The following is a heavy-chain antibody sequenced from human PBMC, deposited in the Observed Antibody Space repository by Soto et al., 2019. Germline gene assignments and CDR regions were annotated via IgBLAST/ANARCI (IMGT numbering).Heavy chain of an antibody. CDR2: ISYDGSNQ. J-gene: IGHJ4*02. Sequence: VGSLRLSCAASGFTFSSYAMHWVRQAPGKGVEWVAVISYDGSNQYYADSVKGRFTISRDKSKNTLYLQMNSLRVEETAVYYCARGAFDIVVVPAAITYWGQGTLVTVSS. CDR1: GFTFSSYA. CDR3: ARGAFDIVVVPAAITY. V-gene: IGHV3-30-3*01. D-gene: IGHD2-2*01.